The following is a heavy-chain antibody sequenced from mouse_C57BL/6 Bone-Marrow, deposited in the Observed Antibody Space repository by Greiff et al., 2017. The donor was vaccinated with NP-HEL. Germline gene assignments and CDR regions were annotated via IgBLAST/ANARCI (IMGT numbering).Heavy chain of an antibody. CDR1: GFTFSSYT. CDR2: ISGGGGNT. V-gene: IGHV5-9*04. J-gene: IGHJ2*01. CDR3: ARRGRVFDY. Sequence: EVKLVESGGGLVKPGGSLKLSCAASGFTFSSYTMSWVRQTPENGLEWVATISGGGGNTYYPDSVKGRFIISRDNAKNTLYLQMSSMRSEDTAVYYCARRGRVFDYWGQGTTLTVSS.